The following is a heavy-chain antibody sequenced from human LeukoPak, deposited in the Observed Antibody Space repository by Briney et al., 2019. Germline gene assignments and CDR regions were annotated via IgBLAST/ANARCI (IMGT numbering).Heavy chain of an antibody. CDR1: GYTFTGYY. CDR3: ARDTTVTTYDAFDI. V-gene: IGHV1-2*02. CDR2: INPNSGGT. J-gene: IGHJ3*02. D-gene: IGHD4-11*01. Sequence: ASVKVSCKASGYTFTGYYMHWVRQAPGQGLEWMGWINPNSGGTNYAQKFQGRVTMTRDTSISTAYMELSRLRSDDTAVYYCARDTTVTTYDAFDIWGQGTMVTVSS.